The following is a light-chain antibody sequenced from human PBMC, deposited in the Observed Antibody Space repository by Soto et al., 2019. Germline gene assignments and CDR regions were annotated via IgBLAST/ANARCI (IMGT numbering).Light chain of an antibody. Sequence: DIRMTQSPSTLSASVGDRVTITCRASQSISSWLAWYQQKPGKAPKLLIYDASSLESGVPSRFSGSGSGTEFTLTISSLQPDDFATYYCQQYNSYSQTFGQGTNVDI. J-gene: IGKJ1*01. CDR3: QQYNSYSQT. V-gene: IGKV1-5*01. CDR2: DAS. CDR1: QSISSW.